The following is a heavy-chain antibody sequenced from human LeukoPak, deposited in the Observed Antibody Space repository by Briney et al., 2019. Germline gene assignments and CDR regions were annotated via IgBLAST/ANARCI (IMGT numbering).Heavy chain of an antibody. D-gene: IGHD1-26*01. J-gene: IGHJ4*02. Sequence: ASVKVSCNASRGTFSSYAISWVRQAPGQGLEWMGRIIPIFGTANYAQKFQGRVTITTDESTSTAYMELSSLRSEDTAVYYCARGAQWELHYFDYWGQGTLVTVSS. V-gene: IGHV1-69*05. CDR3: ARGAQWELHYFDY. CDR2: IIPIFGTA. CDR1: RGTFSSYA.